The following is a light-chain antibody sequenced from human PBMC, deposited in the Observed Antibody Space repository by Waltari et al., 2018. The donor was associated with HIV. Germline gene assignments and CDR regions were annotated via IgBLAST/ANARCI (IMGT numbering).Light chain of an antibody. V-gene: IGLV1-47*01. CDR2: RND. J-gene: IGLJ2*01. Sequence: SVVTQPPSASGTPGQRVTISCSGNTSNIGSNYVFWYQHLPGTAPKPLIHRNDQRPSGVPDRFSGSTSGTSASLAISGLRSEDEADYYCVTWDDSLCGVVFGGGTKVAVL. CDR3: VTWDDSLCGVV. CDR1: TSNIGSNY.